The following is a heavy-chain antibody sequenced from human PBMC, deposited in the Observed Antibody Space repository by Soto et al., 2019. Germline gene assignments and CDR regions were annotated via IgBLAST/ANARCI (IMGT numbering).Heavy chain of an antibody. CDR1: GFTVSSTY. J-gene: IGHJ4*02. V-gene: IGHV3-53*01. Sequence: GGSLRLSCAASGFTVSSTYMSWVRQAPGKGLEWISIIYSGGSTFYADSVKGRFTISRXXXXXXLXLXMXXXXEEXTAVYYCARGSAGHHNSGTLLDWGQGTLVTVSS. CDR3: ARGSAGHHNSGTLLD. D-gene: IGHD3-10*01. CDR2: IYSGGST.